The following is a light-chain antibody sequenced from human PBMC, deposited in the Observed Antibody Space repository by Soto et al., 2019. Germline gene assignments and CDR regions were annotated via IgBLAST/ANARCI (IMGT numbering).Light chain of an antibody. CDR2: DAS. CDR1: QSIKTW. V-gene: IGKV1-5*01. J-gene: IGKJ1*01. Sequence: IQMTQSPSAPSAPVGDRVTITCRASQSIKTWLAWYQRKPGRAPNLLIYDASSLQSGVPSRFSGSGSGTEFTLTISSLQPDDSATYYCQQYESYSWTFGQGAKVDIK. CDR3: QQYESYSWT.